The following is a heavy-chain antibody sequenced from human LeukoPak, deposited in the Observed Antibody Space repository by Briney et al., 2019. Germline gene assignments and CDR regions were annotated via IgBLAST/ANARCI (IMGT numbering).Heavy chain of an antibody. Sequence: SETLSLTCAVYGGCFSGYYWSWIRHPPGKGLEWIGEINHSGSTNYNPSLKSRVTISVDTSKNQFSLKLSSVTAADTAVYYCARDGGLDSSGYYFDYWGQGTLVTVSS. CDR2: INHSGST. CDR3: ARDGGLDSSGYYFDY. CDR1: GGCFSGYY. V-gene: IGHV4-34*01. D-gene: IGHD3-22*01. J-gene: IGHJ4*02.